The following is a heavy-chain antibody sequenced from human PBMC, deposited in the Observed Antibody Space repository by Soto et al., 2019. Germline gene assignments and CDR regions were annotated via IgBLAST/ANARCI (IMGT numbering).Heavy chain of an antibody. CDR1: GFSLNSRGVC. CDR3: VHRGPVDETGMGFDF. Sequence: QITLRESGPALVKPTQTLTLTCTFSGFSLNSRGVCVGWVRQPPGKALEWLAIVYWDDDKRYRPSLRSRLSIMKDTPKNQVVLTLTNTDPVDTATYYCVHRGPVDETGMGFDFWGQGSLVTVSS. V-gene: IGHV2-5*02. J-gene: IGHJ4*02. D-gene: IGHD3-9*01. CDR2: VYWDDDK.